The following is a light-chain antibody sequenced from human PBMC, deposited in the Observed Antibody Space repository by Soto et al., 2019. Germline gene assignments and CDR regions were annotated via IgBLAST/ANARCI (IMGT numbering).Light chain of an antibody. CDR2: GNN. J-gene: IGLJ2*01. V-gene: IGLV1-40*01. CDR3: QSYDSSLSGLV. CDR1: SSNIGTGYD. Sequence: QSVLTQPPSVSGAPGQRVTISCTGSSSNIGTGYDVHWYHHLPGTAPKLLIFGNNNRPSGVSDRFSGSKSGTSASLAITGLRAEDEGDYYCQSYDSSLSGLVFGGGTKLTVL.